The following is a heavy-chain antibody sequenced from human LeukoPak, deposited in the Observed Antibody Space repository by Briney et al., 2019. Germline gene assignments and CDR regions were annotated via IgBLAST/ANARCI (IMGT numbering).Heavy chain of an antibody. CDR1: GDSISSYY. D-gene: IGHD1-7*01. V-gene: IGHV4-59*08. CDR3: ARRLTTGTNDY. Sequence: PSETLSLTCTVSGDSISSYYWSWIRQPPGKGLEWIGYIYYTGTTNYNPSLKSRLTIPVDTSKSQFSLRLSSVTAADTAVYYCARRLTTGTNDYWGQGTLVTVSS. J-gene: IGHJ4*02. CDR2: IYYTGTT.